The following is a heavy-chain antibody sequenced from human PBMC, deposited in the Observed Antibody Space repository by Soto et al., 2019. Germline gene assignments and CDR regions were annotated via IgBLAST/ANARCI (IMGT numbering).Heavy chain of an antibody. V-gene: IGHV3-23*01. D-gene: IGHD6-19*01. J-gene: IGHJ4*02. CDR3: AKDSFGSGWPKNYGDY. CDR2: ISGSGGTT. Sequence: PGGSLRLSCAASGFTFSSYTMSWVRQAPGKGLEWVSPISGSGGTTYYADSVKGRFTISRDNSKNTLYLQMNSLRAEDTAIYYCAKDSFGSGWPKNYGDYWGQGTLVTVS. CDR1: GFTFSSYT.